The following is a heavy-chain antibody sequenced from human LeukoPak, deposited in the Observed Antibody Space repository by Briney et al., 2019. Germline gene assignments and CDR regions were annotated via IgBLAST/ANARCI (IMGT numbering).Heavy chain of an antibody. J-gene: IGHJ4*02. V-gene: IGHV4-34*01. Sequence: SETLSLTCTVSGGSISSYYWSWIRQPPGKGLEWIGEINHSGSTNYNPSLKSRVTISVDTSKNQFSLKLSSVTAADTAVYYCARDTTLKWAAAGKGDYWGQGTLVTVSS. CDR1: GGSISSYY. CDR2: INHSGST. CDR3: ARDTTLKWAAAGKGDY. D-gene: IGHD6-13*01.